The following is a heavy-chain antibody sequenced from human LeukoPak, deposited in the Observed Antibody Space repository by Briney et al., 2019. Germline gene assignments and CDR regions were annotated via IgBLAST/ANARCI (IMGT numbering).Heavy chain of an antibody. Sequence: GGSLRLSCAASGFTVSSNYMSWVRQAPGKGLEWVSVIYSGDSTYYADSVKGRFTISRDNSKNTLYLQMNSLRAEDTAVYYCARGDSGSYYRTGSAFDIWGQGTMVTVSS. V-gene: IGHV3-53*01. CDR1: GFTVSSNY. J-gene: IGHJ3*02. CDR3: ARGDSGSYYRTGSAFDI. D-gene: IGHD1-26*01. CDR2: IYSGDST.